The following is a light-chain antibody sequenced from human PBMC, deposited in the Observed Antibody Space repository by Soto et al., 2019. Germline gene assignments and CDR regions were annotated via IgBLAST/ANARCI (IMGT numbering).Light chain of an antibody. CDR1: KLGNKY. CDR2: EDT. Sequence: SYELTQPPSVSVSPGQTATITCSGDKLGNKYVCWYQQKPGQSPVLVIYEDTKRPSGIPERFSGSNSGNTATLTISGTQAMDEADYYCQAWDSSTVVFGGGTKLTVL. V-gene: IGLV3-1*01. CDR3: QAWDSSTVV. J-gene: IGLJ2*01.